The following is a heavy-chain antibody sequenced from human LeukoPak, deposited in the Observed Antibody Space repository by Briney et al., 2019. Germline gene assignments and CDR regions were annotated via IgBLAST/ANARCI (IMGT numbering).Heavy chain of an antibody. CDR3: FSYYYDSSGYYGPPYYFDY. Sequence: GGSLRLSCAASGFTFSSYAMSWVRQAPGKGLEWVSAIIGSGGSTYYADSVKGRFTISGDNSKNTLYLQMNSLRAEDTVVYYCFSYYYDSSGYYGPPYYFDYWGQGTLVTVSS. D-gene: IGHD3-22*01. V-gene: IGHV3-23*01. CDR1: GFTFSSYA. J-gene: IGHJ4*02. CDR2: IIGSGGST.